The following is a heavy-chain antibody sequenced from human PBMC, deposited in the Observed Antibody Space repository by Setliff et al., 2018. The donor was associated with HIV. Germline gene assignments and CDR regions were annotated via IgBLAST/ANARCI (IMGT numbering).Heavy chain of an antibody. CDR1: GGSICSYY. CDR3: ARRRPPPSGLYSAYYMDV. Sequence: SETLSLTCIVSGGSICSYYWSWIRQSPGKGLEWIGYVYYTGSTNYNPSLKSRVTIGVDTSKNQFSLKLTSVTAADAAVYYCARRRPPPSGLYSAYYMDVWGTGTTVTVSS. D-gene: IGHD1-26*01. V-gene: IGHV4-59*08. CDR2: VYYTGST. J-gene: IGHJ6*03.